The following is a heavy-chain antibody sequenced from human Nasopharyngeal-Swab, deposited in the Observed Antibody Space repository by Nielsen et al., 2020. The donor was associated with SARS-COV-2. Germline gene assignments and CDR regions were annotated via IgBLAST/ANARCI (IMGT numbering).Heavy chain of an antibody. CDR3: ARERFWSGLNWFDP. Sequence: SETLSLTCTVSGGSFSSYYWSWIRQPAGKGLEWIGRIYNSGSTNYNPSLKSRVTLSVDTSKNQFSLKLSSVTAADTAVYYCARERFWSGLNWFDPWGQGTLVTVSS. D-gene: IGHD3-3*01. CDR1: GGSFSSYY. V-gene: IGHV4-4*07. CDR2: IYNSGST. J-gene: IGHJ5*02.